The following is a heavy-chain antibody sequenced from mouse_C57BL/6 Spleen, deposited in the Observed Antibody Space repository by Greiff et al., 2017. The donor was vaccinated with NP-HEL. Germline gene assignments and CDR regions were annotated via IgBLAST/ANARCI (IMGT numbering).Heavy chain of an antibody. CDR3: ARDLRAY. D-gene: IGHD1-1*01. Sequence: QVQLQQSGAELVRPGASVKLSCKASGYTFTDYYINWVKQRPGQGLEWIARIYPGSGNTYYNEKFKGKATLTAEKSSSTAYMQLSSLTSEDSAVYFCARDLRAYWGQGTLVTVSA. CDR1: GYTFTDYY. V-gene: IGHV1-76*01. CDR2: IYPGSGNT. J-gene: IGHJ3*01.